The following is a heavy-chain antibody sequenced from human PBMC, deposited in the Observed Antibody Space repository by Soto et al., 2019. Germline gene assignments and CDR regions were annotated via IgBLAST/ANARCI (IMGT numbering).Heavy chain of an antibody. Sequence: EVQLVETGGDLIQPGGSLRLSCAASGFSVTASNMNWVRQAPGKGLEWVSVIFGADETYYADSVRGRFTISSDNSKNTVYLQMDSLRTEDTALYYCARGGFDWGQGTLVTVSS. CDR2: IFGADET. CDR1: GFSVTASN. D-gene: IGHD3-16*01. CDR3: ARGGFD. V-gene: IGHV3-53*02. J-gene: IGHJ4*02.